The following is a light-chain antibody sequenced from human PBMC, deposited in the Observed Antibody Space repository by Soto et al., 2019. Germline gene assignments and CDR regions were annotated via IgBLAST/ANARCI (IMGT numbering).Light chain of an antibody. CDR1: QSISSY. CDR3: QQSYSTPT. V-gene: IGKV1-39*01. J-gene: IGKJ4*01. Sequence: DIQMTQSPSSLSASVGDRVTITCRASQSISSYLNWYQQKPGKAPKPLIYDASSLQSGVPSRFSGSGSGTDFTLTISSLQPEDFATYYCQQSYSTPTFGGGTKVEI. CDR2: DAS.